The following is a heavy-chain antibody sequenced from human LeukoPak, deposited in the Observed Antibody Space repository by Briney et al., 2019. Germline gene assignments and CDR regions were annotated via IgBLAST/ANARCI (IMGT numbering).Heavy chain of an antibody. CDR1: GYTFIAYY. CDR3: ASGTGSSLRPLDY. Sequence: SVKVSCKTSGYTFIAYYLHWVRQAPGQGLEWMGGIIPIFGTANYAQKFQGRVTITADKSTSTAYMELSSLRSEDTAVYYCASGTGSSLRPLDYWGQGTLVTVSS. D-gene: IGHD6-6*01. V-gene: IGHV1-69*06. CDR2: IIPIFGTA. J-gene: IGHJ4*02.